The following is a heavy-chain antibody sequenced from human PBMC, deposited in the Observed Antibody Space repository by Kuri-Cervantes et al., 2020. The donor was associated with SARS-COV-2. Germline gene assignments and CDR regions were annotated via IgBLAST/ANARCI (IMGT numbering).Heavy chain of an antibody. CDR1: GGSISSSSYY. CDR2: IYYSGST. CDR3: ARGRRPTYYYYYGMDV. J-gene: IGHJ6*02. Sequence: SETLSLTCTVSGGSISSSSYYWGWIRQPPGKGLEWIGSIYYSGSTYYNPSLKSRVTISVDTSKNQFSLKLSSVTAADTAVYCCARGRRPTYYYYYGMDVWGQGTTVTVSS. V-gene: IGHV4-39*01.